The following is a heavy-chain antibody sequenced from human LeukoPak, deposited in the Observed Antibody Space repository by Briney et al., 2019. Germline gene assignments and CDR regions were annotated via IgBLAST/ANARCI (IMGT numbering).Heavy chain of an antibody. V-gene: IGHV3-23*01. Sequence: GGSLRLSCAVSGFSVSSFGMSWVRQAPGKGLEWISAISLNGETTWYTDSVKGRFTISRDNSKNTLYLQLTSLRAEDTAVYYCAQGFSSGWYPYWGQGSLVSVSS. D-gene: IGHD6-19*01. CDR3: AQGFSSGWYPY. J-gene: IGHJ4*02. CDR1: GFSVSSFG. CDR2: ISLNGETT.